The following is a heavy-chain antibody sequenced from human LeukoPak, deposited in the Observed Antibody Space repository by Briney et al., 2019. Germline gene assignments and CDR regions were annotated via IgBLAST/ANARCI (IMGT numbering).Heavy chain of an antibody. V-gene: IGHV3-49*04. Sequence: GGSLRLSCTGSGFTFGDYAMTWVRQAPGKGLEWVGFIRSQIYGGTPEYAASAKGRFTISRDDSEGVVYLQMNSLKTEDTAVYYCTRDQTPYYWGQGTLVTVAS. CDR2: IRSQIYGGTP. CDR1: GFTFGDYA. J-gene: IGHJ4*02. CDR3: TRDQTPYY.